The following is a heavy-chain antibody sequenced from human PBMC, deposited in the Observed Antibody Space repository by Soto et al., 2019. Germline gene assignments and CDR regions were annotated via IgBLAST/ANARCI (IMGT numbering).Heavy chain of an antibody. Sequence: ASVKVSCKVSGYTLTELSMHWVRQAPGKGLEWMGGFDPEDGETIYAQKFQGRVTMTEDTSTDTAYMELSSLRSEDTAVYYCATGLPPDSSQSHSYMDVWGKGTTVTVSS. CDR2: FDPEDGET. J-gene: IGHJ6*03. D-gene: IGHD6-13*01. CDR1: GYTLTELS. CDR3: ATGLPPDSSQSHSYMDV. V-gene: IGHV1-24*01.